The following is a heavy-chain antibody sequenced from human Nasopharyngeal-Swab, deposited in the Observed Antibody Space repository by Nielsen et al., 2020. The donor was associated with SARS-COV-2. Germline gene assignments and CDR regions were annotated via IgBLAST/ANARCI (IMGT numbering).Heavy chain of an antibody. CDR1: GFTLRNYD. V-gene: IGHV3-13*01. CDR3: ARQMVDYFDY. CDR2: IGTAGDT. J-gene: IGHJ4*02. D-gene: IGHD6-13*01. Sequence: GGSLRLSCVGSGFTLRNYDMHWVRQATGKGLEWVSAIGTAGDTYYPGSVKGRFTISRENAKNSLYLQMNSLRAGDTAVYYCARQMVDYFDYWGQGTLVTVSS.